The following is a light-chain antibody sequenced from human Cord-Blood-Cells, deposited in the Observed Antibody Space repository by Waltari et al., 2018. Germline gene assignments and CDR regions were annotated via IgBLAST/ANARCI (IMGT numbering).Light chain of an antibody. V-gene: IGLV2-23*03. CDR1: SSAFGSYNL. CDR2: EGS. J-gene: IGLJ3*02. Sequence: QSALTQPASVSGSPGQSITISCTGTSSAFGSYNLVSWYQQHPGKAPKLMIYEGSKRPSGVSNRFSGSKSGNTASLTISGLQAEDEADYYCCSYAGSSTFVFGGGTKLTVL. CDR3: CSYAGSSTFV.